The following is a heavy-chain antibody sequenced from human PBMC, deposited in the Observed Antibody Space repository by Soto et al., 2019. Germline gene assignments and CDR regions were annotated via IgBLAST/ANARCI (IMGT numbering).Heavy chain of an antibody. CDR2: IVVGSGNT. CDR3: AADWDLHCSGGSCYSSWFDP. Sequence: SVKVSCKASGFTFTRSAMQWVRQARGQRLEWIGWIVVGSGNTNYAQKFQERVTITRDMSTSTAYMELSSLRSEDTAVYYCAADWDLHCSGGSCYSSWFDPWGQGTLVTVSS. J-gene: IGHJ5*02. V-gene: IGHV1-58*02. CDR1: GFTFTRSA. D-gene: IGHD2-15*01.